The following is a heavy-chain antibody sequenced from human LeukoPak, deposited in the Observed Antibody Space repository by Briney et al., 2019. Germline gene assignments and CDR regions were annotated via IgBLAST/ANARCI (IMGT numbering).Heavy chain of an antibody. D-gene: IGHD6-13*01. V-gene: IGHV4-59*08. CDR2: IYYSGST. CDR3: ARFCVAAAGSCWFNP. CDR1: GGSISSYY. Sequence: SETLSLTCTVSGGSISSYYWSWIRQPPGKGLEWIGYIYYSGSTNYNPSLKSRVTISVDTSKSQFSLKLSSVTAADTAVYYCARFCVAAAGSCWFNPWGQGTLVTVSS. J-gene: IGHJ5*02.